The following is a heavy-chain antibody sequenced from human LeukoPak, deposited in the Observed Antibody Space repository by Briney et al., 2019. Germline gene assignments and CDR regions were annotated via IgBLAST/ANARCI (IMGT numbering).Heavy chain of an antibody. CDR3: ARDSGSGRSDCGKGFDP. J-gene: IGHJ5*02. Sequence: PGGSLRLSCAASGFTFSSYWMSWVRQAPGKGLEWVANIKQDGSEKYYVDSVKGRFTISRDNAKNSLYLQMNSLRAEDTAVYYCARDSGSGRSDCGKGFDPWGQGTLVTVSS. CDR1: GFTFSSYW. D-gene: IGHD2-21*02. CDR2: IKQDGSEK. V-gene: IGHV3-7*01.